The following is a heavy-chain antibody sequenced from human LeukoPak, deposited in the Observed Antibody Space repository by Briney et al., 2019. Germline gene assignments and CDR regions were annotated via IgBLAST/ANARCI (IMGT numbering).Heavy chain of an antibody. D-gene: IGHD3-10*01. Sequence: PGGSLRLSCAASGFTLSSYSMNWVRQAPGKGLEWVASISSSSSYIYYADSVKGRFTISRDNAKNSLYLQMNSLRAEDTAVYYCARNRAGMVRGVIDYWGQGTLVTVSS. CDR1: GFTLSSYS. CDR2: ISSSSSYI. J-gene: IGHJ4*02. CDR3: ARNRAGMVRGVIDY. V-gene: IGHV3-21*01.